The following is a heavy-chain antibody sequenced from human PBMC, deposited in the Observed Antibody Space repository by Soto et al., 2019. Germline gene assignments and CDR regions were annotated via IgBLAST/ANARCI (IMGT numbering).Heavy chain of an antibody. CDR2: IYHSGST. CDR3: ARFMITFGGVIVNAFDI. D-gene: IGHD3-16*02. Sequence: QVQLQESGPGLVKPSGTLSLTCAVSSGSISSSNWWRWVRQPPGKGLEWIGEIYHSGSTNYNPSLKSRVTISVDKSKNQFSLKLSSVTAADTAVYYCARFMITFGGVIVNAFDIWGQGTMVTVTS. CDR1: SGSISSSNW. J-gene: IGHJ3*02. V-gene: IGHV4-4*02.